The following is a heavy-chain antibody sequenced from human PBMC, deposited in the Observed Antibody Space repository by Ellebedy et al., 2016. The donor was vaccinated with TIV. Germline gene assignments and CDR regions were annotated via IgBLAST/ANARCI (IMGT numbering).Heavy chain of an antibody. V-gene: IGHV4-59*01. CDR1: GGSISDYY. CDR3: AGGTHYNYGWDV. Sequence: SETLSLXXTVSGGSISDYYWTWIRQPPGKGLEWIGHIHYTGSTDYNPSLKSRLTISVDTSKNHFSLIVTSVTAADTATYFCAGGTHYNYGWDVWGQGTTVIVS. CDR2: IHYTGST. J-gene: IGHJ6*02.